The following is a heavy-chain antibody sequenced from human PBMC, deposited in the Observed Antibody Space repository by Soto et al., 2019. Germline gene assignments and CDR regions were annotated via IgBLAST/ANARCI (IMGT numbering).Heavy chain of an antibody. V-gene: IGHV4-31*03. D-gene: IGHD2-2*01. Sequence: SETLSLTCTVSGGSISSGGYYWSWIRQHPGKGLEWIGYIYYSGSTYYNPSLKSRVTISVDTSKNQFSLKLSSVTAADTAVYYCARSNYVLVVGYYYYMDVWGKGTTVTVSS. J-gene: IGHJ6*03. CDR1: GGSISSGGYY. CDR3: ARSNYVLVVGYYYYMDV. CDR2: IYYSGST.